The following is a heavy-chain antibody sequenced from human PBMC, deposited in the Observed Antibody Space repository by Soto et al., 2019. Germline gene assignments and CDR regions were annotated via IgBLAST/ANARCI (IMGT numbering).Heavy chain of an antibody. CDR2: IWYDGSNK. J-gene: IGHJ6*02. Sequence: GGSLRLSCRTSGFRFSSYGMHWVRQAPGKGLEWVAVIWYDGSNKYYADSVKGRFTISRDNSKNTLYLQMNSLRAEDTAVYYCAREGDGYKRTHYYHYGMDVWGQGTTVPVSS. CDR1: GFRFSSYG. D-gene: IGHD5-12*01. V-gene: IGHV3-33*01. CDR3: AREGDGYKRTHYYHYGMDV.